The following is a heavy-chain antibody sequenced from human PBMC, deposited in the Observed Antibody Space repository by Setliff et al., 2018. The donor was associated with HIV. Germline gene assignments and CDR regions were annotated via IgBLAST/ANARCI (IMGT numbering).Heavy chain of an antibody. Sequence: SETLSLTCTVSGGSISSGGYYRSWIRQRPGKGLEWMGYIYHRGNTFYNPSLKSRVSISVDTSKNRFSLKLDSVTAADTAFYYCARDRGSGSSLDYWGQGTLVTVSS. J-gene: IGHJ4*02. CDR2: IYHRGNT. D-gene: IGHD3-10*01. CDR1: GGSISSGGYY. V-gene: IGHV4-31*03. CDR3: ARDRGSGSSLDY.